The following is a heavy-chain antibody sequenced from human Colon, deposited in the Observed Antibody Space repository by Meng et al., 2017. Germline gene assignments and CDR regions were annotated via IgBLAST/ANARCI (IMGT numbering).Heavy chain of an antibody. D-gene: IGHD3-10*02. CDR1: GDRVSSNSAA. J-gene: IGHJ4*02. Sequence: VQREQSGPGPVNPSQTLSLTCAIPGDRVSSNSAAWNWIRQSPSRGLEWLGRTYYRSKYYNDYALSVKSRITINPDTSKNQFSLQLNSVTPEDTAIYYCARDWGDVRGGFDFWGQGTLVTVSS. CDR2: TYYRSKYYN. V-gene: IGHV6-1*01. CDR3: ARDWGDVRGGFDF.